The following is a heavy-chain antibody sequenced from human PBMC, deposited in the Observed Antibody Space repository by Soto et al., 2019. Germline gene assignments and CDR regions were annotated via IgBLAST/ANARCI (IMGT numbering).Heavy chain of an antibody. D-gene: IGHD6-19*01. V-gene: IGHV3-49*03. CDR3: TRAQYSSGWYDNDYFDY. CDR2: IRSKAYGGTT. J-gene: IGHJ4*02. CDR1: GFTFGDYA. Sequence: GGSLRLSCTASGFTFGDYAMSWFRQAPGKGLEWVGFIRSKAYGGTTEYAASVKGRFTISRDDSKSIAYLQMNSLKTEDTAVYYCTRAQYSSGWYDNDYFDYWGQGTLVTVSS.